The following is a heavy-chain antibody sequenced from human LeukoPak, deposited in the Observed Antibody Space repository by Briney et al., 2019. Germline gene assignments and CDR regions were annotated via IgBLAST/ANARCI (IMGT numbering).Heavy chain of an antibody. D-gene: IGHD3-10*01. J-gene: IGHJ4*02. CDR2: INSDRSHI. V-gene: IGHV3-74*01. Sequence: GGSLRLSCAASGFTFSNYWMHGVRQAPGKGLMWVSRINSDRSHIAYADSVGGRFTISRDNAKNTLFLQMSSLRVEDTAMYYCASSGPYGYFDFWGQGALVTVSS. CDR3: ASSGPYGYFDF. CDR1: GFTFSNYW.